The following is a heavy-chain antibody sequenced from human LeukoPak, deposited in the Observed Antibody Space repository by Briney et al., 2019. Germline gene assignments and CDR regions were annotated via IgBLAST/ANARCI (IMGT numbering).Heavy chain of an antibody. D-gene: IGHD3-9*01. CDR2: IYSGGST. J-gene: IGHJ6*02. CDR3: ATGDQGAYYDILTGPQNYYYYGMDV. V-gene: IGHV3-53*01. CDR1: GFTVSSNY. Sequence: GGSLRLSCAASGFTVSSNYMSWVRQAPGKGLEWVSVIYSGGSTYYADSVKGRFTISRDNSKNTLCLQMNSLRAEDTAVYYCATGDQGAYYDILTGPQNYYYYGMDVWGQGATVTVSS.